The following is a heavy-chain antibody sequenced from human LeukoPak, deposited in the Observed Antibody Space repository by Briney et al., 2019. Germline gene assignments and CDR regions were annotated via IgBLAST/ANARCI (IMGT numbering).Heavy chain of an antibody. CDR3: AIEYYDFWSGYTLGDY. J-gene: IGHJ4*02. V-gene: IGHV4-39*01. D-gene: IGHD3-3*01. CDR1: GGSISSSSYY. CDR2: IYYSGST. Sequence: SETLSLTCTVSGGSISSSSYYWGWIRQPPGKGLEWIGSIYYSGSTYYNPSLKSRVTISVDTSKNQCSLKLSSVTAADTAVYYCAIEYYDFWSGYTLGDYWGQGTLVTVSS.